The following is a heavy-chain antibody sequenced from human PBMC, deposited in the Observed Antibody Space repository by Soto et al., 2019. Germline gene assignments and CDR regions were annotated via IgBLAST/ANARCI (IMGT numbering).Heavy chain of an antibody. CDR3: ARGGGWVGEASFDS. CDR2: MNAGNGRE. V-gene: IGHV1-3*01. D-gene: IGHD3-10*01. J-gene: IGHJ4*02. CDR1: GYTFTSYT. Sequence: QVQLEQSGAEVKKPGASVKVSCKTSGYTFTSYTLHWVRQAPGQGLEWKGWMNAGNGREKYSQRFQDRVSLSTDKSATPAYMELRSLRSEDTAMYYCARGGGWVGEASFDSWGQGTLVTVSS.